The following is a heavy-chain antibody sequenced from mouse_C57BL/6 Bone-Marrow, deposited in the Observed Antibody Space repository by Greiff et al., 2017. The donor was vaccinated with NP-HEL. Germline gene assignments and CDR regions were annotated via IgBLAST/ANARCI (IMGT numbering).Heavy chain of an antibody. D-gene: IGHD1-1*01. J-gene: IGHJ2*01. V-gene: IGHV1-5*01. Sequence: EMQLQQSGTVLARPGASVKMSCKTSGYTFTSYWMHWVKQRPGQGLEWIGAIYPGNSDTSYNQKFKGKAKLTAVTSASTAYMELSSLTNEDSAVYYCTRRVLRDYFDYWGQGTTLTVSS. CDR3: TRRVLRDYFDY. CDR1: GYTFTSYW. CDR2: IYPGNSDT.